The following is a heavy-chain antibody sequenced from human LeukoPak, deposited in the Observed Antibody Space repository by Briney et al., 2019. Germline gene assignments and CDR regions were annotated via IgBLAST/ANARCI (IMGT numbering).Heavy chain of an antibody. Sequence: SETLSLTCTVSGGSISSGSYYWSWIRQPAGKGLEWIGRIYTSGSTNYNPSLKSRVTISVDTSKNQFSLKLNSLTTADTAVYYCTRGAGWLIDYWGQGILVTVSS. D-gene: IGHD3-16*01. CDR2: IYTSGST. CDR3: TRGAGWLIDY. V-gene: IGHV4-61*02. CDR1: GGSISSGSYY. J-gene: IGHJ4*02.